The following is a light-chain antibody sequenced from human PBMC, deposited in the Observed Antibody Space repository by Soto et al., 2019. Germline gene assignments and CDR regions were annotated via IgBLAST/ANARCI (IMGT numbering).Light chain of an antibody. CDR1: RSDVGGYNL. V-gene: IGLV2-23*01. CDR3: SSYAGRITLV. J-gene: IGLJ2*01. Sequence: QSGLTQTASVSGSPGQSITMSCTGSRSDVGGYNLVSWYQQHPGKAPKLLISDDNKRPSGVSDRFSGSKSGNTVSLTISGLQAEDEGDYYCSSYAGRITLVFGGGTQLTVL. CDR2: DDN.